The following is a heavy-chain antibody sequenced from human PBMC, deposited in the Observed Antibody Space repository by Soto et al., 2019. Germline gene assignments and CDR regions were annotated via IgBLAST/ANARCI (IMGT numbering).Heavy chain of an antibody. D-gene: IGHD2-15*01. CDR3: AREGTYCSGGSRYSYYYYYYGMDV. Sequence: PGGSLRLSCAASGFTFSSYGMHWVRQAPGKGLEWVAVIWYDGSNKYYADSVKGRFTISRDNSKNTLYLQMNSLRAEDTAVYYCAREGTYCSGGSRYSYYYYYYGMDVWGQGTTVTVSS. CDR2: IWYDGSNK. J-gene: IGHJ6*02. V-gene: IGHV3-33*01. CDR1: GFTFSSYG.